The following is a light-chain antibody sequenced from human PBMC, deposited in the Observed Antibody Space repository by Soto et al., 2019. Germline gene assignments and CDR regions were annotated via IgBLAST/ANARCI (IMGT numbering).Light chain of an antibody. J-gene: IGKJ4*01. CDR3: QQYDKWPPLT. CDR1: QSVSSS. Sequence: EIVMTQSPATLSVSPGERATLSCRATQSVSSSLAWYQQKPGQAPRLLIYGASTRAAGIPARFSGSGSGTEFTITIDSLQSEDFAVYYCQQYDKWPPLTFGEGTKVDIK. CDR2: GAS. V-gene: IGKV3-15*01.